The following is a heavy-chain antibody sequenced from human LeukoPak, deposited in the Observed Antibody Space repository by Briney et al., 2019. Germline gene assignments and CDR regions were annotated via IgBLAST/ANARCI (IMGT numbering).Heavy chain of an antibody. CDR2: IKQDGSEK. D-gene: IGHD1-26*01. CDR3: ARLGRGYSGSYILY. V-gene: IGHV3-7*01. CDR1: GFTFSSYW. J-gene: IGHJ4*02. Sequence: GGSLRLSCAASGFTFSSYWMSWVRQAPGKGLEWVANIKQDGSEKYYVDSVKGRFTISRDNAKNSLYLQMNSLRAEDTAVYYCARLGRGYSGSYILYWGQGTLVTVSS.